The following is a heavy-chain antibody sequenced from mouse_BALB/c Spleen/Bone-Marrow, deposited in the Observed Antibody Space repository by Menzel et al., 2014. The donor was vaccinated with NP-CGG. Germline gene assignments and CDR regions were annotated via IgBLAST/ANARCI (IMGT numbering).Heavy chain of an antibody. CDR1: GFNIKDTY. CDR3: ARWLPLAY. V-gene: IGHV14-3*02. J-gene: IGHJ3*01. CDR2: IDPANGNT. D-gene: IGHD2-2*01. Sequence: EVNVVESGAELVKPGASVKLSCTASGFNIKDTYMHWVKQRPEQGLEWIGRIDPANGNTKYDPKFQGKATITADTSSNTAYLQLSSLTSEDTAVYYCARWLPLAYWGQGTLVTVSA.